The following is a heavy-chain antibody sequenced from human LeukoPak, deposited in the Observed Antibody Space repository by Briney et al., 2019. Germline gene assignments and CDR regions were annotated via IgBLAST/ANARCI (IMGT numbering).Heavy chain of an antibody. D-gene: IGHD3-22*01. CDR2: IVVGSGGT. CDR3: AADRLDQLSGYYDSIGLSYGY. V-gene: IGHV1-58*01. J-gene: IGHJ4*02. CDR1: GFTFTSSA. Sequence: SVKVSCKASGFTFTSSAVQWVRQARGQRPEWIGWIVVGSGGTNYAQKFQERVTMTRDMSISTAYMELNSLKSEDTAVYYCAADRLDQLSGYYDSIGLSYGYWGQGTLVTVSS.